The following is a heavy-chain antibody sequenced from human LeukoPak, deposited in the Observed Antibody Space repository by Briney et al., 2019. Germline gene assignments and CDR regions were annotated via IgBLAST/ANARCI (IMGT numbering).Heavy chain of an antibody. CDR1: GYTFTSYG. J-gene: IGHJ6*03. Sequence: ASVKVSCKASGYTFTSYGISWVRQAPGQGLEWMGWISAYNGNTNYAQKLQGRVTMTTDTSTSTAYMELRSLRSDDTAVYYCARDGLINSSSWVYYYYYMDVWGKGTTVTVSS. V-gene: IGHV1-18*01. CDR3: ARDGLINSSSWVYYYYYMDV. D-gene: IGHD6-6*01. CDR2: ISAYNGNT.